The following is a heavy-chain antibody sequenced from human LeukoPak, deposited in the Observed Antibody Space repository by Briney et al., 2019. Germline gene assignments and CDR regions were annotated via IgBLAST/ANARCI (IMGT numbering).Heavy chain of an antibody. CDR2: IYSGGST. Sequence: PGGSLRLSCAASGFSVSSNYMSWVRQAPGKGLEWVSVIYSGGSTYYADSVKGRFTISRDNSKNTLYLQMASLRVEDMAVYYCARDLRGSNAYWGQGTLVTVSS. CDR3: ARDLRGSNAY. J-gene: IGHJ4*02. D-gene: IGHD1-26*01. CDR1: GFSVSSNY. V-gene: IGHV3-66*01.